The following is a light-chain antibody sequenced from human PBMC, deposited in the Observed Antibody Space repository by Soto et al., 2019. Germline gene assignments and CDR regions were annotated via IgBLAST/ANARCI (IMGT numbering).Light chain of an antibody. CDR2: EVS. CDR3: SSFTTTNTWV. CDR1: SSDVGAYNY. V-gene: IGLV2-11*01. Sequence: QSALTQPRSVSGSPGQSVTISCTGTSSDVGAYNYVSWYQQHPGKAPKLIIYEVSNRPSGISDRFSASKSGNTASLTISGLQADDEADYYCSSFTTTNTWVFGGGTEVTVL. J-gene: IGLJ3*02.